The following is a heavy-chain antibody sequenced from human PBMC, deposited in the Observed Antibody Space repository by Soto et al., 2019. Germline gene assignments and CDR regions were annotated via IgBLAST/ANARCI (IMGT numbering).Heavy chain of an antibody. V-gene: IGHV1-69*01. J-gene: IGHJ4*02. Sequence: QMQLVQSGAEVKIPGSSVKVSCEASGGTFSSYAINWVRQAPGQGLEWMGWIIPIFRTANYAQKFQGRVTITADESTSTAYLDLSSLRSEDTAMYYCVGGITRLGYWGQGTLVTVSS. CDR1: GGTFSSYA. CDR2: IIPIFRTA. D-gene: IGHD3-16*01. CDR3: VGGITRLGY.